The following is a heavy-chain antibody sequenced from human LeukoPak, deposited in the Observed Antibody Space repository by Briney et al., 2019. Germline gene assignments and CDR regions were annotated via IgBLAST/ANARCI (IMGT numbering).Heavy chain of an antibody. J-gene: IGHJ6*02. CDR3: ARTAGSDSYYYYGMDA. CDR2: IYSGGST. Sequence: GGSLRLSCAASGFTVSSNYMSWVRQAPGKGLEWVSVIYSGGSTYYADSVKGRFTISRDNSKNTLYLQMNSLRAEDTAVYYCARTAGSDSYYYYGMDAWGQGTTVTVSS. CDR1: GFTVSSNY. V-gene: IGHV3-53*01. D-gene: IGHD6-25*01.